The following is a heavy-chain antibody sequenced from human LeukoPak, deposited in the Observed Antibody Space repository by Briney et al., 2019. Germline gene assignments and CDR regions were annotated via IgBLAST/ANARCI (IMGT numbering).Heavy chain of an antibody. CDR2: TYPGDSDT. CDR3: ARRLGYYDSSGYFPEYYGMDV. CDR1: GYSFTSYW. Sequence: GESLKISCKGSGYSFTSYWIGWVRQMPGKGLEWMGITYPGDSDTRYSPSFQGQVTISDDKSISTAYLQWSSLKASDTAMYYCARRLGYYDSSGYFPEYYGMDVWGKGTTVTVSS. V-gene: IGHV5-51*01. D-gene: IGHD3-22*01. J-gene: IGHJ6*04.